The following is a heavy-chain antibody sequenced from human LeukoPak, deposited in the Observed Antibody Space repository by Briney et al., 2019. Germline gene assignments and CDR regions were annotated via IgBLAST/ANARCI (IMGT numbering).Heavy chain of an antibody. Sequence: QSGGSLRLSCAASGFTFSSYAMHWVRQAPGKGLEWVSVISYDSTNRYYADSVKGRFTVSRDNSKNTLYLQMNSLRAEDTAVYYCAKDQWEPPYYYYYYYMDVWGKGTTVTISS. D-gene: IGHD1-26*01. CDR3: AKDQWEPPYYYYYYYMDV. CDR1: GFTFSSYA. CDR2: ISYDSTNR. V-gene: IGHV3-30*04. J-gene: IGHJ6*03.